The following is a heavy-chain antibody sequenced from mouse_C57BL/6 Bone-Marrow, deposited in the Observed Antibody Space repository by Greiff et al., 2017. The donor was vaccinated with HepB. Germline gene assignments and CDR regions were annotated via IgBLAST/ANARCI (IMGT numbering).Heavy chain of an antibody. V-gene: IGHV3-6*01. CDR1: GYSITSGYY. CDR2: ISYDGSN. J-gene: IGHJ1*03. Sequence: VQLQQPGPGLVKPSQSLSLTCSVTGYSITSGYYWNWIRQFPGNKLEWMGYISYDGSNNYNPSLKNRISITRDTSKNQFFLKLNSVTTEDTATYYCARPWYFDVWGTGTTVTVSS. CDR3: ARPWYFDV.